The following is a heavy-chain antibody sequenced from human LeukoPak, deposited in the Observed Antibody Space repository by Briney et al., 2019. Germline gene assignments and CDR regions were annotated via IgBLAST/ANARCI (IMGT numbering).Heavy chain of an antibody. J-gene: IGHJ6*02. CDR1: GYTFTGYY. D-gene: IGHD4-11*01. CDR3: AREYVTTIYYYYYGMDV. CDR2: INPSGGST. Sequence: ASVKVSCKASGYTFTGYYMHWVRQAPGQGLEWMGIINPSGGSTSYAQEFQGRVTMTRDTSTSTVYMELSSLRSEDTAVYYCAREYVTTIYYYYYGMDVWGQGTTVTVSS. V-gene: IGHV1-46*01.